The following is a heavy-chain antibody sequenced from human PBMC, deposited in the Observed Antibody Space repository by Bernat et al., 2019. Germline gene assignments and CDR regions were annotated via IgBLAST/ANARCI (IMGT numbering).Heavy chain of an antibody. CDR3: AREGGNYYDSSGPNYYYYGMDV. J-gene: IGHJ6*02. D-gene: IGHD3-22*01. CDR1: GGTFSSYA. V-gene: IGHV1-69*01. Sequence: QVQLVQSGAEVKKPGSSVKVSCKASGGTFSSYAISWVRQAPGQGLEWMGGIIPIFGTANYAQKFQGRVTSTADESTSTAYMELSSLRSEDTAVYYCAREGGNYYDSSGPNYYYYGMDVWGQGTTVTVSS. CDR2: IIPIFGTA.